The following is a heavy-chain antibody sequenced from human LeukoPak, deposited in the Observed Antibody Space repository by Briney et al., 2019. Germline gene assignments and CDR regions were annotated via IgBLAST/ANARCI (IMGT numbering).Heavy chain of an antibody. Sequence: GGSLRLSCAASGFTFSSYWMHWVRQAPGKGLVWVSRINSDGSGTSYADSVKGRFTISRDNAKNTLYLQMNSLRAEDTAVYYCATGRAIVVVPAAPSFDYWGQGTLVTVSS. CDR1: GFTFSSYW. CDR3: ATGRAIVVVPAAPSFDY. J-gene: IGHJ4*02. CDR2: INSDGSGT. V-gene: IGHV3-74*01. D-gene: IGHD2-2*01.